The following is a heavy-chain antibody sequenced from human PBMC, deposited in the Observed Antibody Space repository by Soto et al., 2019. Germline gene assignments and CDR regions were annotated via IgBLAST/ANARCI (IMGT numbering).Heavy chain of an antibody. CDR1: GFTFSSYA. Sequence: GGSLRLSCAASGFTFSSYAMSWVRQAPGKGLEWVSAISGSGGSTYYADSVKGRFTISRDNSKNTLYLQMNSLRAEDTAVYYCAKDGKGWFGELLNFDYWGQGTLVTVSS. CDR2: ISGSGGST. CDR3: AKDGKGWFGELLNFDY. V-gene: IGHV3-23*01. D-gene: IGHD3-10*01. J-gene: IGHJ4*02.